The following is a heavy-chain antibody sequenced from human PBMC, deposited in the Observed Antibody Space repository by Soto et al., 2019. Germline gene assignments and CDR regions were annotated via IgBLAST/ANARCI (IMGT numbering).Heavy chain of an antibody. D-gene: IGHD3-16*01. CDR2: IWHDGNEK. V-gene: IGHV3-33*01. CDR1: GFTFSDYG. J-gene: IGHJ5*02. CDR3: AREFGQYGNYRFDP. Sequence: QVQLVESGGGVVQPGRSLRLSCAASGFTFSDYGMHWVRQTPGKGLEWVAVIWHDGNEKYYADSAKGRFTVSRDNSKNKLYLQMNSLRAEDTALYYCAREFGQYGNYRFDPWGQGTLVAVSS.